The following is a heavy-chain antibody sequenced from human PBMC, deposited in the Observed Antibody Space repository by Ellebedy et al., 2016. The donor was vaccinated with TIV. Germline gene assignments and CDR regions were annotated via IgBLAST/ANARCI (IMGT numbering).Heavy chain of an antibody. CDR1: GFTFSSYG. D-gene: IGHD6-25*01. J-gene: IGHJ6*02. Sequence: GESLKISXAASGFTFSSYGMHWVRQAPGKGLEWVAVISYDGSNKYYADSVKGRFTISRDNSKNTLYLQMNSLRAEDTAVYYCAKDQALYSSGYYYYGMDVWGQGTTVTVSS. CDR3: AKDQALYSSGYYYYGMDV. CDR2: ISYDGSNK. V-gene: IGHV3-30*18.